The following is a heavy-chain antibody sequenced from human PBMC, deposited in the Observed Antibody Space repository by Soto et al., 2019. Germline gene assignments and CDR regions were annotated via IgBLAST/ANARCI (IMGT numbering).Heavy chain of an antibody. CDR1: GYTFTSYG. CDR3: ERLQGYSSGWYWFDP. J-gene: IGHJ5*02. D-gene: IGHD6-19*01. CDR2: ISAYNGNT. V-gene: IGHV1-18*01. Sequence: GASVKVSCKASGYTFTSYGISWVRQAPGQGLEWMGWISAYNGNTNYAQKLQGRVTMTTDTSTSTAYMELRSLRSDDTAVYYCERLQGYSSGWYWFDPWGQGTLVTVSS.